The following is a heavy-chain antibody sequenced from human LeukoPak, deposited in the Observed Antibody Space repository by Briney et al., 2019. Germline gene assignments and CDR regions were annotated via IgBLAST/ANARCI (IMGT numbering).Heavy chain of an antibody. J-gene: IGHJ3*02. Sequence: PSETLSLTCAVSGYSISSGYYWGWIRQPPGKGREGIGSIYHSGSTYYNPSLNSRATISVDTSKNQFSLKLSSVTAADTAVYYCARRIHPYAFDIWGQGTMVTVPS. CDR1: GYSISSGYY. CDR2: IYHSGST. CDR3: ARRIHPYAFDI. V-gene: IGHV4-38-2*01.